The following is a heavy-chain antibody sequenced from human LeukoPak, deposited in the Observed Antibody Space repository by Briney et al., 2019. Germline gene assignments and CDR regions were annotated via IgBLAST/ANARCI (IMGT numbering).Heavy chain of an antibody. CDR1: GFTFSDYY. V-gene: IGHV3-11*06. Sequence: PGGSLRLSCAASGFTFSDYYMSWIRQAPGKGLEWVSYISSSSSYTNYADSVKGRFTISRDNAKNSLYLQLNSLRAEDTAVYYCARMAPSRYYFDYWGQGTLLNVSS. CDR3: ARMAPSRYYFDY. CDR2: ISSSSSYT. J-gene: IGHJ4*02. D-gene: IGHD5-24*01.